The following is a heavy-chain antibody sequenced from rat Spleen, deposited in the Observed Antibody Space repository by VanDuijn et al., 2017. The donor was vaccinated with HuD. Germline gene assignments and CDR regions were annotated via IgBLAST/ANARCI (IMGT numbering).Heavy chain of an antibody. CDR2: INSAGST. CDR3: ARWNWDYWYFDF. V-gene: IGHV3-3*01. Sequence: EVQLQESGPGLVKPSQSLSLTCSVTGYSITSGYGWNWIRKFPGNKLEWMGYINSAGSTNYNPPLRSQISITRDTSKNQFFLQLTSVTTEDTATYYCARWNWDYWYFDFWGPGTMVTVSS. CDR1: GYSITSGYG. J-gene: IGHJ1*01. D-gene: IGHD5-1*01.